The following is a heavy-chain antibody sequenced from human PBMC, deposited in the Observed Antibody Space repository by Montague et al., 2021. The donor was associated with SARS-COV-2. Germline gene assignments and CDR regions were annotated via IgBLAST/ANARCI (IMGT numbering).Heavy chain of an antibody. Sequence: LVKPTQTLTLTCTFSGFSLSTSGLGVGWIRQPPGKALEWLALIYWDDDKRYSPSLKRRLTITKDTSKNQVVLTMTNMDPVDTATYYCAHSCGDYLFDYWGQGTLVTVSS. V-gene: IGHV2-5*02. CDR2: IYWDDDK. CDR1: GFSLSTSGLG. CDR3: AHSCGDYLFDY. J-gene: IGHJ4*02. D-gene: IGHD4-17*01.